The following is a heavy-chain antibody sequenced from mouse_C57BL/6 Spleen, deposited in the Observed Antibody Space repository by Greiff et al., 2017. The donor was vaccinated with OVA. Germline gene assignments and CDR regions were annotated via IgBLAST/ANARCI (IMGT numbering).Heavy chain of an antibody. CDR2: IYPGDGDT. J-gene: IGHJ4*01. V-gene: IGHV1-82*01. CDR1: GYAFSSSW. CDR3: ARYRYAMDY. Sequence: VKLQESGPELVKPGASVKISCKASGYAFSSSWMNWVKQRPGKGLEWIGRIYPGDGDTNYNGKFKGKATLTADKSSSTAYMQLSSLTSEDSAVYFCARYRYAMDYWGQGTSVTVSS.